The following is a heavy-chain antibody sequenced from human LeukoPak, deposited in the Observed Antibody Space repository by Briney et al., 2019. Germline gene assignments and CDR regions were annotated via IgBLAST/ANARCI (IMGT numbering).Heavy chain of an antibody. CDR1: GYSFTSYW. D-gene: IGHD3-3*01. J-gene: IGHJ3*02. V-gene: IGHV5-10-1*01. CDR3: ARSSSRYDTTRTAFDI. CDR2: IDPSDSYT. Sequence: GESLKISCQCSGYSFTSYWISWVRQMPGEGLEWMGRIDPSDSYTSYSPSFQGHVTISADKSISTAYLQWSSLKASDTAMYYCARSSSRYDTTRTAFDIWGQGTMVTVSS.